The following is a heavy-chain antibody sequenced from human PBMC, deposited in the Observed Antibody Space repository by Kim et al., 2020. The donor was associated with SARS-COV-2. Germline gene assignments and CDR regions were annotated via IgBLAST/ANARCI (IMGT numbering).Heavy chain of an antibody. CDR3: ATSYYDIPEWTQALGYAFDI. D-gene: IGHD3-9*01. CDR1: GFTFDDYA. CDR2: ISWNSGST. Sequence: GGSLRLSCAASGFTFDDYAMHWVRQAPGKGLEWVSGISWNSGSTGYADSVKGRFTISRDNAKNSLYLQMNSLRAEDTALYYCATSYYDIPEWTQALGYAFDIWGQGTMVTVSS. V-gene: IGHV3-9*01. J-gene: IGHJ3*02.